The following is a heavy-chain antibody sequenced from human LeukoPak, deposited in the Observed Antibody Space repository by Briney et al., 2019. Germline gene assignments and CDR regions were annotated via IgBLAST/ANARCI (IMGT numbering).Heavy chain of an antibody. Sequence: PSETLSLTCIVSGGSISSYYWSWIRQPPGKGLEWIGYIYYSGSTNYNPSLKSRVTISVDTSKNQFSLKLSSVTAADTAVYYCARTKTFRNCGGDCYSFDYWGQGTLVTVSS. J-gene: IGHJ4*02. CDR3: ARTKTFRNCGGDCYSFDY. CDR2: IYYSGST. V-gene: IGHV4-59*01. D-gene: IGHD2-21*02. CDR1: GGSISSYY.